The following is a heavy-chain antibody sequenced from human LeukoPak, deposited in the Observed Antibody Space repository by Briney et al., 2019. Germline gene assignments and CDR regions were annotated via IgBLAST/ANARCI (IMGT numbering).Heavy chain of an antibody. D-gene: IGHD2-15*01. CDR1: VLVFSRYW. J-gene: IGHJ4*02. V-gene: IGHV3-21*01. Sequence: GESLRLSCAVSVLVFSRYWMHWVRQAPGKGLEWVSSINRDRKYIYYADSVKGRFTISRDNAKSSLHMQMNSLRTEDTAVYYWALALYCGGGTCQYRHFDYWGQGILVTVSS. CDR3: ALALYCGGGTCQYRHFDY. CDR2: INRDRKYI.